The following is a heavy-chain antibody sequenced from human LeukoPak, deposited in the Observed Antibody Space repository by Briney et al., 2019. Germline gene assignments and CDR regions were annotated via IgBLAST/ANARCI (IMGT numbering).Heavy chain of an antibody. Sequence: GGSLRLSCAASGFTFSTYWMAWVRQAPGKGLEWVANIKEDGGEKHYVASVKGRFTISRDNSKNSLYLQMNSLRAEDTAVYYCARYVGGQPPYYLDYWGQGTVVTVSS. D-gene: IGHD2-15*01. J-gene: IGHJ4*02. CDR3: ARYVGGQPPYYLDY. CDR1: GFTFSTYW. CDR2: IKEDGGEK. V-gene: IGHV3-7*01.